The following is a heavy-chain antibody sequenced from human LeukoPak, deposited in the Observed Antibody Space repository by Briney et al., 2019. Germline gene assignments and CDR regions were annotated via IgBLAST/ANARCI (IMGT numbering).Heavy chain of an antibody. CDR1: GYTFTTYD. CDR2: IIPIFGTA. D-gene: IGHD2-15*01. Sequence: SVKVSCKASGYTFTTYDITWVRQAPGQGLEWMGGIIPIFGTANYAQKFQGRVTITADKSTSTAYMELSSLRSEDTAVYYCASVLGYCSGGSCYYYWGQGTLVTVSS. CDR3: ASVLGYCSGGSCYYY. V-gene: IGHV1-69*06. J-gene: IGHJ4*02.